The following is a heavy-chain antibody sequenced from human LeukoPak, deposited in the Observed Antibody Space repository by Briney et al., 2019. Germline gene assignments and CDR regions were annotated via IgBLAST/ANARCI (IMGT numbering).Heavy chain of an antibody. D-gene: IGHD2-2*01. CDR2: IYYSGST. CDR3: ARHRGYCSSTSCYHFDY. Sequence: PSETLSLTCTVSGDSISSSSFYWGWIRQPPGKGLEWIGCIYYSGSTYYNTSLKSRVTISVDTSKNEFSLKLSSVTAADTAVYYCARHRGYCSSTSCYHFDYWGQGTLVTVSS. J-gene: IGHJ4*02. CDR1: GDSISSSSFY. V-gene: IGHV4-39*01.